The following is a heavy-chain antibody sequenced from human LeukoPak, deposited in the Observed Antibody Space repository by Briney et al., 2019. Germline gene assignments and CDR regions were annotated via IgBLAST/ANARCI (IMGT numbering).Heavy chain of an antibody. D-gene: IGHD1-26*01. V-gene: IGHV6-1*01. J-gene: IGHJ4*02. CDR3: ARDPVGGSTIFDS. Sequence: SQTLSLTCAISGDSVSSDSAAWNWIRQSPSRGLEWLARTYFRSKWYYDYALAVKGRITINPDTSKNRFSLQLSSVTPEDTAVYFCARDPVGGSTIFDSWGQGTLVTVSS. CDR2: TYFRSKWYY. CDR1: GDSVSSDSAA.